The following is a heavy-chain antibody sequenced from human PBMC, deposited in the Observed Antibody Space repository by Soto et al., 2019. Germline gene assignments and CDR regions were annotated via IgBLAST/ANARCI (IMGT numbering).Heavy chain of an antibody. CDR1: GFTFNTYW. V-gene: IGHV3-74*01. Sequence: EVQLVESGGGLVQPGGSLRLSCAASGFTFNTYWMQWVRQAPGKGLVWVSRIKSDGSYTNYADSVKGRFTISRDNAKNTLFLQMNSLGAEDTAVYYCATGGSGYFTYWVQGTLVTVSS. CDR2: IKSDGSYT. J-gene: IGHJ4*02. D-gene: IGHD3-22*01. CDR3: ATGGSGYFTY.